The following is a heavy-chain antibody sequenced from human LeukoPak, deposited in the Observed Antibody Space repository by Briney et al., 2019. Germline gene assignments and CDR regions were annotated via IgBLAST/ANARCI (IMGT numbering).Heavy chain of an antibody. CDR2: IYYSGST. CDR3: ARSGGGYDISP. V-gene: IGHV4-59*01. D-gene: IGHD3-9*01. Sequence: PSETLSLTCTVSGGSISSYYWSWIRQPPGKGLEWIGYIYYSGSTNYNPSLKSRVTISVDTSKNQFSLKLSSATAADTAVYYCARSGGGYDISPWGQGTLVTVSS. J-gene: IGHJ5*02. CDR1: GGSISSYY.